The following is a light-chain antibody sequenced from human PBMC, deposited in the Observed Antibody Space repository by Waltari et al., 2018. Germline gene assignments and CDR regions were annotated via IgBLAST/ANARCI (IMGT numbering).Light chain of an antibody. CDR1: TGPVTNDHF. CDR3: LLSYAGARV. Sequence: QAVVTQEPSLTVSPGGTVTLTCGSSTGPVTNDHFPYWFQQKPGQAPRALIYDGTKRQPWTPARVSGSLVGGKAALALSGAQPEEETVYYCLLSYAGARVFGGGTKLTVL. J-gene: IGLJ3*02. V-gene: IGLV7-46*01. CDR2: DGT.